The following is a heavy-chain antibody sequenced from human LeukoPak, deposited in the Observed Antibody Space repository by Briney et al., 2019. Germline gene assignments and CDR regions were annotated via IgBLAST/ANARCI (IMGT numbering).Heavy chain of an antibody. CDR3: ARRAGSGWPTFDY. V-gene: IGHV4-38-2*01. D-gene: IGHD6-19*01. Sequence: SETLSLXCAVSGYSSSSGYYWGWILQPPGKGLAWIGSIYHSGSTYYNPSLKSRVTISVDTSKNQFSLKLSSVTAADTAVYYCARRAGSGWPTFDYWGQGTLVTVSS. CDR1: GYSSSSGYY. J-gene: IGHJ4*02. CDR2: IYHSGST.